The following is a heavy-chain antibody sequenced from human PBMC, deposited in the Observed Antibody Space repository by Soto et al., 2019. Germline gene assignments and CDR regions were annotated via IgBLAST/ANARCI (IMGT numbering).Heavy chain of an antibody. Sequence: QVQLVQSGAEVKKPGASVKVSCKASGYTFTNYYMHWVRQAPGQGLEWMGMINPSVGSTSYAQKFQGRVTMTRGTSTSTVYMELSSLRSEDTAVYYCARPFRGVTALALDYWGQGTLVTVSS. D-gene: IGHD3-10*01. CDR3: ARPFRGVTALALDY. V-gene: IGHV1-46*01. CDR1: GYTFTNYY. J-gene: IGHJ4*02. CDR2: INPSVGST.